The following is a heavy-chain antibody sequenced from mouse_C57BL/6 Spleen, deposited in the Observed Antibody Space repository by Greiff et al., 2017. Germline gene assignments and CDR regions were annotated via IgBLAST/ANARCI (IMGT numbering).Heavy chain of an antibody. CDR3: AREGDYYGSGDY. CDR2: ISYDGSN. D-gene: IGHD1-1*01. J-gene: IGHJ2*01. CDR1: GYSITSGYY. Sequence: EVQRVESGPGLVKPSQSLSLTCSVTGYSITSGYYWNWIRQFPGNKLEWMGYISYDGSNNYNPSLKNRISITRDTSKNQFFLKLNSVTTEDTATYYCAREGDYYGSGDYWGQGTTLTVSS. V-gene: IGHV3-6*01.